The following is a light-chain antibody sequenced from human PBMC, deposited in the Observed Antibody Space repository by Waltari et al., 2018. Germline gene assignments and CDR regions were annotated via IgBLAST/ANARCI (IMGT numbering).Light chain of an antibody. J-gene: IGLJ3*02. V-gene: IGLV2-11*01. Sequence: GTSSDVGGYNYVSWYQHHPGKALKLIIYDVTKRPSGVPDRFSASKSDNTASLTISGLQAEDEADYYCCSYAGSITFWVFGGGTKLTVL. CDR3: CSYAGSITFWV. CDR1: SSDVGGYNY. CDR2: DVT.